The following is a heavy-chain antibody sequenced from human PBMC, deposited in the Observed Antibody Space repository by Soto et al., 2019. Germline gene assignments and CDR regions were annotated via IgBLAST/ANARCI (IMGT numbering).Heavy chain of an antibody. J-gene: IGHJ3*02. CDR3: VRGRAQLRRGAFDM. D-gene: IGHD2-2*01. Sequence: QVQLQESGPGLVKPSETLSLNCTVSGGSISTYYWSWIRQPPGKGLEWIGYIYYSGSTNYNPSLKSRVTISVDSSKNQFSLRPNSVTAADTASYYCVRGRAQLRRGAFDMWGQGTMVTVSS. V-gene: IGHV4-59*01. CDR1: GGSISTYY. CDR2: IYYSGST.